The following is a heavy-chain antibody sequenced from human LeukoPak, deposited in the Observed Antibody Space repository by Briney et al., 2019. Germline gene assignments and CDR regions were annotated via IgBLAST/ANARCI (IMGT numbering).Heavy chain of an antibody. Sequence: SQTLSLTCAISGDSVSSNSAAWNWIRQSPSRGLEWLGRTYYRSKWFNDYAVSVKSRITINPDTSKNQFSLQLNSVTPEDTAVYYCARGGPAAASGPYYFDYWGQGTLVTVSS. D-gene: IGHD6-13*01. CDR1: GDSVSSNSAA. V-gene: IGHV6-1*01. CDR2: TYYRSKWFN. J-gene: IGHJ4*02. CDR3: ARGGPAAASGPYYFDY.